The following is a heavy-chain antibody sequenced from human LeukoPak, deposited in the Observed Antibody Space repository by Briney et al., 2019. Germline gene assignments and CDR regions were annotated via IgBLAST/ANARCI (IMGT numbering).Heavy chain of an antibody. J-gene: IGHJ3*02. CDR1: AFTFSDAW. CDR2: IKSRADGGTP. CDR3: ATQGLLDAFDI. V-gene: IGHV3-15*01. Sequence: PGGSLRLSCAASAFTFSDAWMIWVRQAPGKGLEWVGRIKSRADGGTPDYAAPVTGRFTISRDDSNGTLFLQTNSLTTEDTAVYYCATQGLLDAFDIWGQGTMVIVSS. D-gene: IGHD3-22*01.